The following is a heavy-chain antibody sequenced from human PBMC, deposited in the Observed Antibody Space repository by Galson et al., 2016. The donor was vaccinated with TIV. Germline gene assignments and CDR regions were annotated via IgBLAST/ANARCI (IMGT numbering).Heavy chain of an antibody. CDR3: TRDRGSMTRIPVIDNYFGMDF. D-gene: IGHD2-21*01. Sequence: SVKVSCKASGYTFNKYGVSWVRQAPGQGLEWMGWISAYSGDTNYAQKFQGRVTMTTDTYTSTAYMDLRSLRSDDTAVYYCTRDRGSMTRIPVIDNYFGMDFGGQGPTVT. CDR1: GYTFNKYG. V-gene: IGHV1-18*01. CDR2: ISAYSGDT. J-gene: IGHJ6*02.